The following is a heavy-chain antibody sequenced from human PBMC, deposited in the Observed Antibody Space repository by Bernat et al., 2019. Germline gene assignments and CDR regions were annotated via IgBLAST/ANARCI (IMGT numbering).Heavy chain of an antibody. Sequence: EVQLVESGGGLVQPGGSLRLSCAASGFTFSSYAMHWVRQAPGKGLEYVSAISRNGGSTYYANSVKGRFTISRDNSKNTLYLQMGSLRAEDMAVYYCARDYGDYCYYYMDVWGKGTTVTVSS. CDR3: ARDYGDYCYYYMDV. J-gene: IGHJ6*03. V-gene: IGHV3-64*01. CDR2: ISRNGGST. CDR1: GFTFSSYA. D-gene: IGHD4-17*01.